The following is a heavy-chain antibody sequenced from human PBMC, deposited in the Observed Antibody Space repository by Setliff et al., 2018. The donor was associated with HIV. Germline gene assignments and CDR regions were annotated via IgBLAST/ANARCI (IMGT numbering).Heavy chain of an antibody. D-gene: IGHD2-2*01. CDR3: ARGGTSSNWFGP. Sequence: SETLSLTCSVSGASVNYNTWSWIRQAPGKGLQWIGFIYNSVTTNYNPSLKSQATISLDKSKNQFSLKLTSVTAADTAVYYCARGGTSSNWFGPWGQGTLVTVSS. CDR2: IYNSVTT. V-gene: IGHV4-59*02. CDR1: GASVNYNT. J-gene: IGHJ5*02.